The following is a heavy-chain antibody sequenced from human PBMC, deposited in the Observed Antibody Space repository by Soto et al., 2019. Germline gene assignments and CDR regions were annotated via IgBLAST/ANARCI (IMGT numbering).Heavy chain of an antibody. D-gene: IGHD2-8*01. Sequence: PSETLSLTCTVSGGSIRVQSYYWTWIRQTPGKGLEWVGSSYYSGTSYFNPSLKSRVTMSVDTSKNQVSLKLNSVTTADTAVYYCARDRSTYGGGGTGEVKENWFDPWGPGTLVTVSS. CDR2: SYYSGTS. V-gene: IGHV4-39*07. CDR3: ARDRSTYGGGGTGEVKENWFDP. CDR1: GGSIRVQSYY. J-gene: IGHJ5*02.